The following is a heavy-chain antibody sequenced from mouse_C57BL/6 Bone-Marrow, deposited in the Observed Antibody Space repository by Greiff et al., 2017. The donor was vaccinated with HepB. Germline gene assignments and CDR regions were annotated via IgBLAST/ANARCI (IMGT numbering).Heavy chain of an antibody. Sequence: EVKLVESGGGLVKPGGSLKLSCAASGFTFSSYAMSWVRQTPEKRLEWVATISDGGSYTYYPDNVKGRFTISRDNAKNNLYLQMSHLKSEDTAMYYCASLYYDYERSYYDFDYWGQGTTLTVSS. CDR3: ASLYYDYERSYYDFDY. J-gene: IGHJ2*01. CDR2: ISDGGSYT. V-gene: IGHV5-4*03. D-gene: IGHD2-4*01. CDR1: GFTFSSYA.